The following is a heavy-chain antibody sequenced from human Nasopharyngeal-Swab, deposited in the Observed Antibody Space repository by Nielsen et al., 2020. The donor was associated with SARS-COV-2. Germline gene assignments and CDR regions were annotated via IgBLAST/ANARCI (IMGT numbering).Heavy chain of an antibody. CDR3: ARVLRYFDWLFFDY. D-gene: IGHD3-9*01. Sequence: SETLSLTCTVSSGSISSGGYYWSWIRQHPGKGLEWIGYIYYSGSTYYNPSLKSRVTISVDTSKNQFSLKLSSVTAADTAVYYCARVLRYFDWLFFDYWGQGTLVTVSS. CDR2: IYYSGST. CDR1: SGSISSGGYY. V-gene: IGHV4-31*03. J-gene: IGHJ4*02.